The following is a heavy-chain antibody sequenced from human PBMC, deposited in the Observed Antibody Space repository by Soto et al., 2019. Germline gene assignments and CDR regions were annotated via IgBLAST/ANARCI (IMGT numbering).Heavy chain of an antibody. J-gene: IGHJ4*02. Sequence: ASVKVSCKVSGYTLTELSMHWVRQAPGKGLEWMGGFDPEDGETIYAQKFQGRVTMTEDTSTSTAYMELRSLRSDDTAVYYCARSDRYYGGSTAYWGQGTLVTVSS. V-gene: IGHV1-24*01. CDR3: ARSDRYYGGSTAY. CDR2: FDPEDGET. D-gene: IGHD2-15*01. CDR1: GYTLTELS.